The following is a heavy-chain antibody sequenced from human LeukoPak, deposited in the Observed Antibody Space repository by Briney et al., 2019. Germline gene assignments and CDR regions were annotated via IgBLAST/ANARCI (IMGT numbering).Heavy chain of an antibody. Sequence: PSETLSLTCAVYGGSFSGYYWSWIRQPPGKGLEWIGEINHSGSTNYNPSLKSRVTISVDTSKNQFSLKLSSVTAADTAVYYCARRGSWFGELLKYYYYYYMDVWGKGTTVTISS. D-gene: IGHD3-10*01. CDR2: INHSGST. CDR1: GGSFSGYY. CDR3: ARRGSWFGELLKYYYYYYMDV. J-gene: IGHJ6*03. V-gene: IGHV4-34*01.